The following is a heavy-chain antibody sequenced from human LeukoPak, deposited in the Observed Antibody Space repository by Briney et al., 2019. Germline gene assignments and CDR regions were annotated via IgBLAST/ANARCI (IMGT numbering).Heavy chain of an antibody. Sequence: SETLSLTCTVSGYSISSGYYWGWIRQPPGKGLEWIGSIYHSGSTYFNPSLKSRVTISVDTSKNQFSLKLSSVTAADTAVYYCARDLHITIFGVVIIAFDPWGQGTLVTVSS. CDR2: IYHSGST. CDR3: ARDLHITIFGVVIIAFDP. D-gene: IGHD3-3*01. CDR1: GYSISSGYY. J-gene: IGHJ5*02. V-gene: IGHV4-38-2*02.